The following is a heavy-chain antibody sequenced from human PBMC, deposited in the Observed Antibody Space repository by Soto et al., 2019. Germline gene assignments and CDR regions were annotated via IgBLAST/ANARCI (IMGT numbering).Heavy chain of an antibody. CDR2: ISGGSSTI. CDR3: ARDGGSSWDFDY. V-gene: IGHV3-48*02. CDR1: GFTFSSYS. Sequence: GGSLRLSCAASGFTFSSYSMNWVRQAPGKGLQWVSFISGGSSTIYYADSVKGRFTISRDNAKNSLYLQMNSLRDEDTAVYYCARDGGSSWDFDYWGQGTLVTVSS. D-gene: IGHD6-13*01. J-gene: IGHJ4*02.